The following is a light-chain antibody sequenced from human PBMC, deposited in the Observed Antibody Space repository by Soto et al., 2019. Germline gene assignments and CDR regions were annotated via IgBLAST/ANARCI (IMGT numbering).Light chain of an antibody. J-gene: IGKJ1*01. V-gene: IGKV3-15*01. CDR1: QSVSSN. Sequence: EVVMTQSPATLSVSPGERATLSCRASQSVSSNLAWYQQKPGQAPRLLIYGASTRATGVPVRFSGSGSGTEFTLTIGSLQSEDFAFYSCPPDDNWPPWTFSQGTKVEIK. CDR3: PPDDNWPPWT. CDR2: GAS.